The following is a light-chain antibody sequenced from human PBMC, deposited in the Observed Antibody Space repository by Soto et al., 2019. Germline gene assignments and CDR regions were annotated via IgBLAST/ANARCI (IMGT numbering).Light chain of an antibody. CDR2: EVS. Sequence: QSVLTQPPSASGSPGQSVTISCTGTNSDVGGYDYVSWYQQHPGKAPKLVISEVSKRPSGVPARFSGSKSGNTASLTVSGLQAEDEADYYCSSYAGSHNVVFGGGTKLTVL. CDR3: SSYAGSHNVV. J-gene: IGLJ2*01. CDR1: NSDVGGYDY. V-gene: IGLV2-8*01.